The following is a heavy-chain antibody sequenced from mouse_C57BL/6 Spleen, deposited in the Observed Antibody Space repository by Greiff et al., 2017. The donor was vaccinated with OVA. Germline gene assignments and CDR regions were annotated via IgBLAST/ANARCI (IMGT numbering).Heavy chain of an antibody. CDR2: INPNNGGT. CDR3: ARRRGNYDAMDY. CDR1: GYTFTDYN. Sequence: VQLQQSGPELVKPGASVKIPCKASGYTFTDYNMDWVKQSHGKSLEWIGDINPNNGGTIYNQKFKGKATLTVDKSSSTAYMELRSLTSEVTAVYYCARRRGNYDAMDYWGQGTSVTVSS. J-gene: IGHJ4*01. D-gene: IGHD2-1*01. V-gene: IGHV1-18*01.